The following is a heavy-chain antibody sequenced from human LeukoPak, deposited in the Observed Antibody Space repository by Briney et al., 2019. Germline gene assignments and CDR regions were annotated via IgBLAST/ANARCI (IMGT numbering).Heavy chain of an antibody. CDR1: GFTFSSYA. V-gene: IGHV3-23*01. CDR3: AKDRSGPDSSGWYGGAFDI. J-gene: IGHJ3*02. D-gene: IGHD6-19*01. CDR2: IRGSGGST. Sequence: PGGSLSLSCAASGFTFSSYAMRWVRQAPGKGLEWVSAIRGSGGSTYYADSVKGRFTISRDNSKNTLYLQMNSLRAEDTAVYYCAKDRSGPDSSGWYGGAFDIWGQGTMVTVSS.